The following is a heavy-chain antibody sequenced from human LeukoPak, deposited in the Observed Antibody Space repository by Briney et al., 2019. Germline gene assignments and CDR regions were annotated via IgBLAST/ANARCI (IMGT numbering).Heavy chain of an antibody. CDR1: GGSISSGGYY. V-gene: IGHV4-61*08. D-gene: IGHD2-15*01. CDR3: ARRYCSGGSCPNWFDP. Sequence: PSETLSLTCTVSGGSISSGGYYWSWIRQPPGKGLEWIGYIYYSGSTNYNPSLKSRATISVDTSKNQFSLKLSSVTAADTAVYYCARRYCSGGSCPNWFDPWGQGTLVTVSS. CDR2: IYYSGST. J-gene: IGHJ5*02.